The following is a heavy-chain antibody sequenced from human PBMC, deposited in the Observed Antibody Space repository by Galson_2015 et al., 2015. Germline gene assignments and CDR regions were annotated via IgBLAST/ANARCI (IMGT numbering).Heavy chain of an antibody. CDR1: GFTYSSYA. D-gene: IGHD6-19*01. CDR2: ISYDGSNK. J-gene: IGHJ4*02. V-gene: IGHV3-30-3*01. Sequence: SLRLSCAASGFTYSSYAMHWVRQAPGKGLEWVAVISYDGSNKYYADSVKGRFTISRDNSKNTLYLQMNSLRAEDTAVYYCARVGSGWYRGPFDYWGQGTLVTVSS. CDR3: ARVGSGWYRGPFDY.